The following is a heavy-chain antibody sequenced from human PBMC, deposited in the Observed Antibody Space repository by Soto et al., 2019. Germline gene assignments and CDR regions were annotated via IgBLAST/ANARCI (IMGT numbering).Heavy chain of an antibody. CDR3: ASRNLDWLLFDY. CDR2: IYYSGST. J-gene: IGHJ4*02. D-gene: IGHD3-3*01. Sequence: SETLSLTCTVSGGSISSGDYYWSWIRQPPGKGLEWIGYIYYSGSTYYNPSLKSRVTISVDTSKNQFSLKLSSVTAADTAVYYCASRNLDWLLFDYWGQGTLVTVSS. CDR1: GGSISSGDYY. V-gene: IGHV4-30-4*01.